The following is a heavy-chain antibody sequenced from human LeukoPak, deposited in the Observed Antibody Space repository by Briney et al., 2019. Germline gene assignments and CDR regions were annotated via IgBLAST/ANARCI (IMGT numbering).Heavy chain of an antibody. V-gene: IGHV3-21*01. CDR2: ISSSSSCI. Sequence: GGSLRLSCAASGFTFSSYSMNWVRQAPGKGLEWASSISSSSSCIYYADSVKGRFTISRDNAKNSLYLQMNSLRAEDTAVYYCARGTEIGDYWGQGTLVTVSS. J-gene: IGHJ4*02. CDR3: ARGTEIGDY. D-gene: IGHD1-1*01. CDR1: GFTFSSYS.